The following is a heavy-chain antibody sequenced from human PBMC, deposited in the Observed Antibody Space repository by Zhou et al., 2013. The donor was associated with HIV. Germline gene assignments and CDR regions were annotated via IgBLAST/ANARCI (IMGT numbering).Heavy chain of an antibody. CDR2: ISGYNGNT. CDR1: GFSFGSYS. D-gene: IGHD3-10*01. J-gene: IGHJ6*02. Sequence: LVQSGAEIKKPGTSVKVSCQASGFSFGSYSFSWVRQGPGQRLEWMGWISGYNGNTNYAQNLQGRVTMTTDTSTSTAYMELRSLRSDDTAVYYCAREGPYYYGSGTNERMMGGMDVWGQGTTVTVSS. V-gene: IGHV1-18*01. CDR3: AREGPYYYGSGTNERMMGGMDV.